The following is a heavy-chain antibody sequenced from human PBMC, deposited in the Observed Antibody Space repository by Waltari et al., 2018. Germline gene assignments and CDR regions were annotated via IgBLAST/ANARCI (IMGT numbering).Heavy chain of an antibody. J-gene: IGHJ6*02. CDR1: GYTLTELS. Sequence: QVQLVQSGAEVKKPGASVKVSCKVSGYTLTELSMHWVRQAPGTGFEWMGGFDPEEGETIYAQKCQGRVTMTEDTSTDTAYMERSSLRSEDTAVYYCAGSSGWYGGNYYYYGMDVWGQGTTVTVSS. CDR3: AGSSGWYGGNYYYYGMDV. V-gene: IGHV1-24*01. D-gene: IGHD6-19*01. CDR2: FDPEEGET.